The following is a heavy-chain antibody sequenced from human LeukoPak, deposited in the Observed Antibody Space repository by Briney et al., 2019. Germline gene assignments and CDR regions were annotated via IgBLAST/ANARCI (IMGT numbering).Heavy chain of an antibody. D-gene: IGHD2-2*02. CDR3: ARSGQGDVYHLDY. CDR1: GGSVTYTNYY. CDR2: IYYNGKT. J-gene: IGHJ4*02. Sequence: PSETLSLTCTVSGGSVTYTNYYWGWIRQPPGKGLQWIGVIYYNGKTYYNPSLKSRVTVAVDTSKNQFSLKLSSVTAADTAVYYCARSGQGDVYHLDYWGQGTLVTVSS. V-gene: IGHV4-39*07.